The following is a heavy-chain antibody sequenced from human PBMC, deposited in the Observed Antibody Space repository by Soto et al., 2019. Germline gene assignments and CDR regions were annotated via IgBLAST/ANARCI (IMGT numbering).Heavy chain of an antibody. D-gene: IGHD6-13*01. Sequence: SETLSLTCTVSGGSISSYYWSWIRQPPGKGLEWIGYIYYSGSTNYNPSLKSRVTISVDTSKNQFSLKLSSVTAADTAVYYCARKPGIAAAGTDYYYGMDVWGQGTTVTV. CDR2: IYYSGST. CDR1: GGSISSYY. CDR3: ARKPGIAAAGTDYYYGMDV. J-gene: IGHJ6*02. V-gene: IGHV4-59*01.